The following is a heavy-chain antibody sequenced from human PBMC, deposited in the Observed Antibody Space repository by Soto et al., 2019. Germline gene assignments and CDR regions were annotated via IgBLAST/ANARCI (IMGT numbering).Heavy chain of an antibody. CDR2: INHSGST. CDR1: GGYFSANY. V-gene: IGHV4-34*01. CDR3: ATGGLFSP. D-gene: IGHD3-3*01. Sequence: SETLSLTCGISGGYFSANYWSWIRQSPGKGLEWLGEINHSGSTEYNPSLKSRVTISADSSKNQFSLTLTSVTAADTAVYYCATGGLFSPWGQGTLVTVSS. J-gene: IGHJ5*02.